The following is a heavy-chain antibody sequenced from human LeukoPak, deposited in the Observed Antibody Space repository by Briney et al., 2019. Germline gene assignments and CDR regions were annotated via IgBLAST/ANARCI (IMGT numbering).Heavy chain of an antibody. J-gene: IGHJ4*02. CDR3: ATAPRPTSRFDY. CDR1: GGSFSGYY. V-gene: IGHV4-34*01. CDR2: INHSGST. Sequence: SETLSLTCAVYGGSFSGYYWSWIRQPPGKGLEWIGEINHSGSTNYNPSLKSRVTISVDTSKNQFSLKLSSVTAADTAVYYCATAPRPTSRFDYWGQGTLVTVSS.